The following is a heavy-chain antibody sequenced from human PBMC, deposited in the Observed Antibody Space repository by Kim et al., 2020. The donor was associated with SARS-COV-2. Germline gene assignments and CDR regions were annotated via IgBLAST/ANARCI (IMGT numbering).Heavy chain of an antibody. D-gene: IGHD3-16*01. CDR1: GFTFSGST. Sequence: GGSLRLSCAASGFTFSGSTMHWVRQASGKGLEWVGRIRNKANRYATTYAASVKGRFTISRDDSKNTAYLQMNSLKTEDTAVYYCRGGGANYAMDVWGQGTPVPVPS. V-gene: IGHV3-73*01. CDR3: RGGGANYAMDV. J-gene: IGHJ6*02. CDR2: IRNKANRYAT.